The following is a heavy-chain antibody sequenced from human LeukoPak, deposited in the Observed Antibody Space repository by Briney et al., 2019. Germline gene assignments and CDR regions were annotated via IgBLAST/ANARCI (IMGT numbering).Heavy chain of an antibody. V-gene: IGHV1-2*02. Sequence: ASVKVSCKASRYTFTDYYMHWVRQAPGQGLEWMGWINPNSGGTNYAQKFQGRVTMTRDTSISTAYMELSRLRSDDTAVYYCAKSQFRYFGWLLTWGQGTMVTVSS. CDR1: RYTFTDYY. D-gene: IGHD3-9*01. CDR2: INPNSGGT. CDR3: AKSQFRYFGWLLT. J-gene: IGHJ3*01.